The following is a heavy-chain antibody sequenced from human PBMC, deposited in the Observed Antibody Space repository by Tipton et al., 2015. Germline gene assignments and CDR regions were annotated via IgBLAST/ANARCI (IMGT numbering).Heavy chain of an antibody. V-gene: IGHV3-21*04. Sequence: GSLRLSCAASGFSFSDYDMNWVRQTPGKGLEWVSLFSRTGAYIYYADSVKGRFTISRDNAKNSLFLQMNSLRAADTALYYCAKGKAASGPDDAFDIWGQGTRVTVSS. CDR3: AKGKAASGPDDAFDI. J-gene: IGHJ3*02. CDR1: GFSFSDYD. D-gene: IGHD6-13*01. CDR2: FSRTGAYI.